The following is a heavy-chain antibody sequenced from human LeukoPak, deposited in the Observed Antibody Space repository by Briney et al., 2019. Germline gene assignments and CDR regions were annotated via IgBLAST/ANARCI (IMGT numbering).Heavy chain of an antibody. Sequence: GGSLRLSCAASGFTFSSFAMSWIRQAPGKGLEWIAYLSSSGSAFSYADSVKGRFTIARDNAKNTLYLQMSSLRAEDTALYYCARDWFHAVDYWGQGTLVTVSS. CDR3: ARDWFHAVDY. CDR1: GFTFSSFA. V-gene: IGHV3-48*04. D-gene: IGHD2/OR15-2a*01. J-gene: IGHJ4*02. CDR2: LSSSGSAF.